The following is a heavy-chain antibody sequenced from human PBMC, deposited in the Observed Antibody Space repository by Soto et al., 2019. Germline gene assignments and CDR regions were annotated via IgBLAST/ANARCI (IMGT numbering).Heavy chain of an antibody. J-gene: IGHJ4*02. CDR3: ARGKGIGWYESSDY. D-gene: IGHD6-19*01. CDR2: IYRDGST. Sequence: EVQLVESGGGLIQPGESLRLSCAASGFTVSISYMSWVRQAPGKGLEWVSTIYRDGSTYYADSVEGRFTISRDNSKNTLYLQMYSLRAEDTATYYCARGKGIGWYESSDYWGQGTLVTVSS. CDR1: GFTVSISY. V-gene: IGHV3-53*01.